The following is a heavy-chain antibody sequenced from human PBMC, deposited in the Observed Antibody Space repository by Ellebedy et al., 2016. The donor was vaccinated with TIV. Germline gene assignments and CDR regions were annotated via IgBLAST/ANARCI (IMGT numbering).Heavy chain of an antibody. CDR2: INPSGGRI. CDR1: GYTFSYYY. CDR3: ARENSSSSNGAYVY. Sequence: ASVKVSCXASGYTFSYYYIHWVRQAPGQGLEWMGLINPSGGRISYAQNFQGRVTMTRATSTSTVYMELRSLRSEDTAVYYCARENSSSSNGAYVYWGQGTLVTVSS. D-gene: IGHD6-6*01. J-gene: IGHJ4*02. V-gene: IGHV1-46*01.